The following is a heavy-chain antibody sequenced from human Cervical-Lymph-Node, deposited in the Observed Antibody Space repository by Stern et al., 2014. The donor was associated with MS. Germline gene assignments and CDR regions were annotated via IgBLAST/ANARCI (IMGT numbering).Heavy chain of an antibody. CDR1: GYTFTGYY. J-gene: IGHJ4*02. Sequence: QMQLVQSWAEVKKPGASVKVSCKASGYTFTGYYMHWVRPAPGQGLEWMRRIHPNSGGTNYAHKFQGRVTVTRDTSISTAYMELSRLRSDDTAVYYCARDHPLEAAADYWGQGTLVTVSS. CDR3: ARDHPLEAAADY. D-gene: IGHD2-2*01. V-gene: IGHV1-2*06. CDR2: IHPNSGGT.